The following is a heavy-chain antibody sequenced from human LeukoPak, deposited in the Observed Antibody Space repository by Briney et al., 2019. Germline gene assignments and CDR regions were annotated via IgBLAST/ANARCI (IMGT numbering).Heavy chain of an antibody. Sequence: SVKDSCQASRYTLISYRISELRQAPGQGLEWMGWISAYNGDTNYAQKFQGRVTMTTDTSTSTGYMELRSLRSDDTAVYYCARSSKRWLDRWGQGTLVTVSS. D-gene: IGHD4-23*01. CDR2: ISAYNGDT. CDR1: RYTLISYR. CDR3: ARSSKRWLDR. J-gene: IGHJ4*02. V-gene: IGHV1-18*04.